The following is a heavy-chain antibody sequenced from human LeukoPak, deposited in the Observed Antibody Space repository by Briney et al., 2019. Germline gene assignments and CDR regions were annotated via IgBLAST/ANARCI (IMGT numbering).Heavy chain of an antibody. CDR1: GYSFTNYW. D-gene: IGHD5-18*01. J-gene: IGHJ4*02. V-gene: IGHV5-51*01. CDR2: ISPGDSLI. CDR3: ARRGYSFDYFDY. Sequence: GESLKISCKGSGYSFTNYWIGWVRQMPGKGLEWMGIISPGDSLIRYSPSFQGQVTISADNSITAAYLQWSSLKASDTAMYYCARRGYSFDYFDYWGQGTLVTVSS.